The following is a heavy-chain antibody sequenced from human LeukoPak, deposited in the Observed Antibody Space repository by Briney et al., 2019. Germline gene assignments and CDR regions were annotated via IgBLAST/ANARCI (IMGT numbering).Heavy chain of an antibody. CDR3: ARLTNYDFWSGYYRSHMDV. Sequence: GESLKISCKGSGYGFTSYWIGWVRQMPGKGLEWMGIIYPGDSGTRYSPSFQGQVTISADKSISTAYLQWSSLKASDTALYYCARLTNYDFWSGYYRSHMDVWGKGTTVTVSS. CDR1: GYGFTSYW. J-gene: IGHJ6*03. V-gene: IGHV5-51*01. D-gene: IGHD3-3*01. CDR2: IYPGDSGT.